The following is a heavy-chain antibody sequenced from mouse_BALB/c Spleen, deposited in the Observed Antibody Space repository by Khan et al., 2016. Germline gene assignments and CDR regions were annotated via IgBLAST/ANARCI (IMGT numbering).Heavy chain of an antibody. CDR3: ASSDYDCGVAY. V-gene: IGHV1-9*01. Sequence: QVQLKESGAELMKPGASVKISCKATGYTFSSYWIEWVKQRLGHGLEWIGEILPGSGSTNDNEKFKGKATFTADTSSNTAYMQLIILTSAYSAVFYCASSDYDCGVAYWVQGTLVTVSA. D-gene: IGHD2-4*01. CDR1: GYTFSSYW. CDR2: ILPGSGST. J-gene: IGHJ3*01.